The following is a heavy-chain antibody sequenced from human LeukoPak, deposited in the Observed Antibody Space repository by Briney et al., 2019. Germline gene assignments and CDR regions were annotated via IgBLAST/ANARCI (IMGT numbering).Heavy chain of an antibody. CDR1: GGSISSGDYY. CDR2: IYHSGIT. V-gene: IGHV4-30-4*08. J-gene: IGHJ3*02. CDR3: ARVPIVVITSTRAFDI. Sequence: SEPLSLTCAVSGGSISSGDYYWSWIRQPPGKGLEGIGHIYHSGITYYNPSLKSRVTISVDTSKNQFSLKLSSVTAADTAVYYCARVPIVVITSTRAFDIWGQGTMVTVSS. D-gene: IGHD3-22*01.